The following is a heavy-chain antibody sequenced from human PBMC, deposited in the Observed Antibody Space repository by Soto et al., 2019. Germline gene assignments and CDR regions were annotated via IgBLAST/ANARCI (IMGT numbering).Heavy chain of an antibody. D-gene: IGHD7-27*01. CDR1: GAYVRAYS. CDR2: MYINGRT. Sequence: ETLSLTCTVSGAYVRAYSWSWIRQSAGKGLEWIGHMYINGRTNYIPSLKSRITMSVDTSKNQFSLNLKFVTAADTAVYFCARDQSGAADIWGQGTMVTVSS. J-gene: IGHJ3*02. V-gene: IGHV4-4*07. CDR3: ARDQSGAADI.